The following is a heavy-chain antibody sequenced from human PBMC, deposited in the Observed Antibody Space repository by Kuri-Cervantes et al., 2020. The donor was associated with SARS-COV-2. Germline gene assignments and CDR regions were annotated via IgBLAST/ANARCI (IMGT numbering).Heavy chain of an antibody. J-gene: IGHJ4*02. CDR3: ARHARGWYRDDY. V-gene: IGHV4-39*01. CDR1: GGSISSSSYY. Sequence: SETLSLTCTVSGGSISSSSYYWGWIRQPPGKGLEWIGSIYYSGSTYCNPSLKSRVTISVDTSKNQFSLKLSSVTAADTAVYYCARHARGWYRDDYWGQGTLVTVSS. D-gene: IGHD6-19*01. CDR2: IYYSGST.